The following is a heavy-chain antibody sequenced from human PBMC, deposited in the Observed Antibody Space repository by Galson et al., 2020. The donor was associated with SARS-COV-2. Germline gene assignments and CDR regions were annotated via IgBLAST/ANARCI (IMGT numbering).Heavy chain of an antibody. CDR3: AKEGGLLGYDY. J-gene: IGHJ4*02. V-gene: IGHV3-23*01. D-gene: IGHD3-22*01. CDR2: ISGSGGST. Sequence: GESLKISCAASGFTFSSYAMSWVRQAPGKGLEWVSAISGSGGSTYYADSVKGRFTISRDNSKNTLYLQMNSLRAEDTAVYYCAKEGGLLGYDYWGQGTLVTVSS. CDR1: GFTFSSYA.